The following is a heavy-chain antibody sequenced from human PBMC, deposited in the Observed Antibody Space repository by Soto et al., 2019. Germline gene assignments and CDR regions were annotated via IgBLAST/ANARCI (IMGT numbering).Heavy chain of an antibody. CDR1: GFKFSNYA. V-gene: IGHV3-23*01. Sequence: PGGSLRLSCAASGFKFSNYAMSWVRQAPGKGLEWLSLISATGGGTYYADSVKGRFTISRDNSHNTLYLQVHSLTAEDTAVYYCAKDRRAGGNSAFYFDFWGQGAQVTVSS. D-gene: IGHD3-16*01. CDR3: AKDRRAGGNSAFYFDF. J-gene: IGHJ4*02. CDR2: ISATGGGT.